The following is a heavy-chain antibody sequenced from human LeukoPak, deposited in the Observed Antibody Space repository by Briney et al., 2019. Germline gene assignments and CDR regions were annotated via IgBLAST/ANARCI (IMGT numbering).Heavy chain of an antibody. CDR2: ISGSGGDT. D-gene: IGHD1-14*01. V-gene: IGHV3-23*01. CDR3: AKDIMRGAVRHVGYMDV. J-gene: IGHJ6*03. Sequence: GGSLRLSCAASGFTFSNYAMSWVRQAPEKGLEWVSAISGSGGDTYYADSVKGRFTISRNNYKNTLDLQMNSQRAEDTAVYDCAKDIMRGAVRHVGYMDVWGKGTTVTVSS. CDR1: GFTFSNYA.